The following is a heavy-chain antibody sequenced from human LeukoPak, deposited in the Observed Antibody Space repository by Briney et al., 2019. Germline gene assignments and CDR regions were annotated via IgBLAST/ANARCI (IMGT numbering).Heavy chain of an antibody. V-gene: IGHV4-4*02. J-gene: IGHJ4*02. CDR2: IYHSGST. CDR1: GGSISSSNW. Sequence: MPSETLSPTCAVSGGSISSSNWWSWVRQPPGKGLEWIGEIYHSGSTNYNPSLKSRVTISVVKSKNQFSLKLSSVTAADTAVYYCARLNYYDSSGLDYWGQGTLVTVSS. D-gene: IGHD3-22*01. CDR3: ARLNYYDSSGLDY.